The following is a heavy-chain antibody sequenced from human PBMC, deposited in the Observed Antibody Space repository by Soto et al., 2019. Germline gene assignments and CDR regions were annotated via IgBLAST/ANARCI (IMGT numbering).Heavy chain of an antibody. Sequence: SETLSLTCAVSGGSFTSNNWWTWVRQPPGQGLEWIGEIYRTGSTNSNPSLKSRVTISLDKSENRFSLKVTSLTAADTAVYYCASRDPGTSVDYWGQGTLVTVSS. CDR1: GGSFTSNNW. CDR2: IYRTGST. V-gene: IGHV4-4*02. D-gene: IGHD1-7*01. CDR3: ASRDPGTSVDY. J-gene: IGHJ4*02.